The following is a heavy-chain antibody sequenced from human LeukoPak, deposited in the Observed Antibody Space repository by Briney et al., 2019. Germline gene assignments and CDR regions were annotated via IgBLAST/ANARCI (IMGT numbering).Heavy chain of an antibody. CDR2: INHSGST. CDR3: ARGETYYYGSGSSNWFDP. D-gene: IGHD3-10*01. CDR1: GGSFSGYY. V-gene: IGHV4-34*01. Sequence: SETLSLTCAVYGGSFSGYYWSWIRQPPGKGLEWIGEINHSGSTNYNPSLKSRVTISVDTSKNRFSLKLSSVTAADTAVYYCARGETYYYGSGSSNWFDPWGQGTLVTVSS. J-gene: IGHJ5*02.